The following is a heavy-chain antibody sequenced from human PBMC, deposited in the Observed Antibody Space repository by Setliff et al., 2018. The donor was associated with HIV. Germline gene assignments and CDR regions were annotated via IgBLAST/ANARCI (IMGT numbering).Heavy chain of an antibody. V-gene: IGHV1-2*06. J-gene: IGHJ3*02. CDR1: GYTFTSYG. D-gene: IGHD3-10*01. CDR2: INPNRGDT. Sequence: ASVKVSCKASGYTFTSYGISWVRQAPGQGLEWMGQINPNRGDTKSHHKFADRLIMSRDTSLTTVYMELTSLRSDDTAVYYCARVSSFNKIIREAFDIWGQGTLVT. CDR3: ARVSSFNKIIREAFDI.